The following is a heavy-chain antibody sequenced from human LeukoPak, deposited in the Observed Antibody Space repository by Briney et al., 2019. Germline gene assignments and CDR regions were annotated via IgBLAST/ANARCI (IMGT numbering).Heavy chain of an antibody. CDR1: GGTFSKYA. J-gene: IGHJ4*02. CDR2: ITPTYGLV. Sequence: SVKVSCKASGGTFSKYAISWVRQAPGQGLEWMGGITPTYGLVHYAQKFQGRVTLTTDTSTGTADLEMNSLTFEDTAVYYCATGTNGLYGSNRFQGYFDDWGQGTLVTVLS. V-gene: IGHV1-69*10. CDR3: ATGTNGLYGSNRFQGYFDD. D-gene: IGHD6-13*01.